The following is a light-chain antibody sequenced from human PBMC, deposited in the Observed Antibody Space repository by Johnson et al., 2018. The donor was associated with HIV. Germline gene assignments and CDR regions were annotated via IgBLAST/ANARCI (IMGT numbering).Light chain of an antibody. J-gene: IGLJ1*01. CDR2: DNN. Sequence: QSVLTQPPSVSAAPGQKVTISCSGSTSNIGKSYVSWYQQLPGTAPKLLIYDNNRRPSGTPDRFSGSKSGTSATLAITGLQTGDEADYYCGTWDCSCGVFGTGTMVTGL. CDR3: GTWDCSCGV. CDR1: TSNIGKSY. V-gene: IGLV1-51*01.